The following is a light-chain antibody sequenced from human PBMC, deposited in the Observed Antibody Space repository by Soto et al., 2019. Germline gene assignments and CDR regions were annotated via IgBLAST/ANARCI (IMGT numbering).Light chain of an antibody. V-gene: IGKV3-20*01. CDR1: QSVSSSY. Sequence: ESVLTQSPGALSVSPGERATLSCRASQSVSSSYLAWYQQKPGQAPRLLIYGASSRATGIPDRFSGSGSGTDFTLTISRLEPEDFAVYYCQQYGSSQYTFGQGTKVDIK. CDR2: GAS. CDR3: QQYGSSQYT. J-gene: IGKJ2*01.